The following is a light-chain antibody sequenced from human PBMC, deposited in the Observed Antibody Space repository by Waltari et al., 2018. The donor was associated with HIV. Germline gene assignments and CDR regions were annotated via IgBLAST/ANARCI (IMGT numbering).Light chain of an antibody. CDR2: KAS. CDR3: QEYTTYLGT. V-gene: IGKV1-5*03. J-gene: IGKJ1*01. Sequence: DIQLTQSPSTLSAAVGDTVTITCRASQSIGVWLAWYQQKPGKAPKFLIPKASSLESGVPSRFSGSGAATEFTLTISSLQPDDFATYFCQEYTTYLGTFGQGTKVEIK. CDR1: QSIGVW.